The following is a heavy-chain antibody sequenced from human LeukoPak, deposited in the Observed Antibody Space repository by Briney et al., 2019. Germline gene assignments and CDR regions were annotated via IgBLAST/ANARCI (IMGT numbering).Heavy chain of an antibody. CDR2: IYYSGST. CDR3: ARGTTWGNYFDY. D-gene: IGHD1-1*01. V-gene: IGHV4-59*01. J-gene: IGHJ4*02. Sequence: SETLSLTCTVSGGSISSYYWSWIRQPPGKGLEWIGYIYYSGSTNYNPSLMSRVTISVDTSKNQFFLKLSSVTAADTAVYYCARGTTWGNYFDYWGQGTLVTVSS. CDR1: GGSISSYY.